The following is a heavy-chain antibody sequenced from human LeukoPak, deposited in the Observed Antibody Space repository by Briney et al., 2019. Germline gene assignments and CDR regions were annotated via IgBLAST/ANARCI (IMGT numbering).Heavy chain of an antibody. J-gene: IGHJ6*02. V-gene: IGHV4-31*03. CDR3: ARESVVVVAAIVSRRYYYYGMDV. D-gene: IGHD2-15*01. Sequence: KPSETLSLTGTVSGGSISSGGYYWSWIRQHPGKGLEWIGYIYYSGSTYYNPSLKSRVTISVDTSKNQFSLKLSSVTAADTAVYYCARESVVVVAAIVSRRYYYYGMDVWGQGTTVTVSS. CDR1: GGSISSGGYY. CDR2: IYYSGST.